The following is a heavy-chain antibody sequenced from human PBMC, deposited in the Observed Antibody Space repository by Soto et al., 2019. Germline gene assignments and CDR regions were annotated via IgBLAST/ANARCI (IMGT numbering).Heavy chain of an antibody. V-gene: IGHV4-59*01. Sequence: SETLTLTCTVSGGSISSNYWTWIRQPPGKGLEWIGYVYNSGSTNYNPSLKSRVTISEDTSKSQFSLKVNSMTAADTAVYYCAGYRREAVAGYTLDNWGQGILVTVSS. CDR3: AGYRREAVAGYTLDN. CDR2: VYNSGST. D-gene: IGHD6-13*01. J-gene: IGHJ4*02. CDR1: GGSISSNY.